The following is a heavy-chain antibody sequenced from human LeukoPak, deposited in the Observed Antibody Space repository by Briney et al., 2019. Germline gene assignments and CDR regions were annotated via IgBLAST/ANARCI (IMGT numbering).Heavy chain of an antibody. V-gene: IGHV3-21*04. CDR1: RFTFSNYN. CDR3: VRAAAGTFDY. J-gene: IGHJ4*02. CDR2: ISSNIIYI. D-gene: IGHD6-13*01. Sequence: GGSLRLSCAASRFTFSNYNMHWARQAPGKGLEWVSSISSNIIYIYYADSVKGRFTISRDNSKNTLYLQMNSLRAEDTAVYYCVRAAAGTFDYWGQGTLVTVSS.